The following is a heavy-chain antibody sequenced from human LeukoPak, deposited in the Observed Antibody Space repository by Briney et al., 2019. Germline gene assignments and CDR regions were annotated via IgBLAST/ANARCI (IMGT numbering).Heavy chain of an antibody. Sequence: PSETLSLTCTVSGGSISSSSCYWGWIRQPPGKGLEWIGSIYYSGSTYYNPSLKSRVTISVDTSKNQFSLKLSSVTAADTAVYYCARQSRDGYNYKGNHFDYWGQGTLVTVSS. V-gene: IGHV4-39*01. CDR3: ARQSRDGYNYKGNHFDY. D-gene: IGHD5-24*01. CDR2: IYYSGST. CDR1: GGSISSSSCY. J-gene: IGHJ4*02.